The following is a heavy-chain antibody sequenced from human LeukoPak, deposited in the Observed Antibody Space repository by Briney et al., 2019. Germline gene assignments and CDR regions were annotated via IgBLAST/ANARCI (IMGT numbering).Heavy chain of an antibody. CDR2: INHSGST. Sequence: PSETLSLTCAVYGGSFSGYYWSWIRQLPGKGLEWIGEINHSGSTNYNPSLKSRVTISVDTSKNQFSLKLSSVTAADTAVYYCARDRWGDYRGFDYWGQGTLVTVSS. CDR3: ARDRWGDYRGFDY. V-gene: IGHV4-34*01. D-gene: IGHD4-23*01. J-gene: IGHJ4*02. CDR1: GGSFSGYY.